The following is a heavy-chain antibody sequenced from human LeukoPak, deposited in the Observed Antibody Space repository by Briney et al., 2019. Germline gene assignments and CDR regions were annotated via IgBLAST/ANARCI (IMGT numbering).Heavy chain of an antibody. V-gene: IGHV1-18*01. J-gene: IGHJ6*02. CDR3: VRSWGTYVDVLSEQFYYGMDV. D-gene: IGHD3-9*01. CDR2: ISAYNGNT. CDR1: GYTFTSYG. Sequence: ASVKVSCKASGYTFTSYGISWVRQAPGQGLEWMGWISAYNGNTNYAQKLQGRVTMTTDTSTSTAYMELRSLRSDDTAVYYCVRSWGTYVDVLSEQFYYGMDVWGQGTTVTVSS.